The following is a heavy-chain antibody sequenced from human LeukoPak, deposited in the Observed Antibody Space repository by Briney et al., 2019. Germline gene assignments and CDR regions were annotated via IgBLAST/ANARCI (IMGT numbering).Heavy chain of an antibody. CDR3: ANPTVTTEGAFDY. CDR2: IIPILGIA. J-gene: IGHJ4*02. D-gene: IGHD4-17*01. CDR1: GGTFSSYA. V-gene: IGHV1-69*04. Sequence: SVKVSCKASGGTFSSYAISWVRQAPGQGLEWMGRIIPILGIANYAQEFQGRVTITADKSTSTAYMELSSLRSEDTAVYYCANPTVTTEGAFDYWGQGTLVTVSS.